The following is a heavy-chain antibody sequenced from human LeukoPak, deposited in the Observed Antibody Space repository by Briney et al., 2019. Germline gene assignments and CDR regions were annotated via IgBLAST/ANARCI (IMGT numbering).Heavy chain of an antibody. CDR1: GGTFSSYA. CDR3: ASRVTMVRGVDDAFDI. CDR2: IIPIFGTA. D-gene: IGHD3-10*01. Sequence: SVKVSCKASGGTFSSYAISWVRQAPGQGLEWMGGIIPIFGTANYAQKFQGRVTITADESTSTAYMELSSLRSDDTAVYYCASRVTMVRGVDDAFDIWGQGTMVTVSS. V-gene: IGHV1-69*13. J-gene: IGHJ3*02.